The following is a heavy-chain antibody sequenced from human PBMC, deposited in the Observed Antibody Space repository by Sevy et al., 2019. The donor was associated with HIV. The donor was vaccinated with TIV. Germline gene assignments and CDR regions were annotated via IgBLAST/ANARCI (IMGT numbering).Heavy chain of an antibody. D-gene: IGHD3-10*01. CDR2: VYNRGSP. V-gene: IGHV4-59*12. CDR1: GGSIKGYY. J-gene: IGHJ4*02. Sequence: SETLSLTCTVSGGSIKGYYWSWIRQPPGKGLEWIGYVYNRGSPSYNSSLKSRVTTSIDTSKNQFSLNLNSVTAADTAMYYCARERGGRDGFLFDYWGQGMLVTVSS. CDR3: ARERGGRDGFLFDY.